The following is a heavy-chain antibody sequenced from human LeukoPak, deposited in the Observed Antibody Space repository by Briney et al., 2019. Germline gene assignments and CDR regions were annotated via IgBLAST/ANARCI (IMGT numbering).Heavy chain of an antibody. Sequence: GGSLRLSCAASGFTFSDYYMTWIRQAPGKGLEWVSYIGGSGSPIYYADSVKGRFTISRDNAKKSLYLQMNSLRAEDTAVYYCAREVRNWFDSWGQGTLVTVSS. J-gene: IGHJ5*01. V-gene: IGHV3-11*01. CDR3: AREVRNWFDS. CDR2: IGGSGSPI. CDR1: GFTFSDYY.